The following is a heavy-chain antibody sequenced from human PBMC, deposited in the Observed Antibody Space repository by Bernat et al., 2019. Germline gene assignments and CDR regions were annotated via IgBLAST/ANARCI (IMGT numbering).Heavy chain of an antibody. CDR2: ISWNSGSI. CDR1: GFTFDDYA. D-gene: IGHD3-22*01. CDR3: AKDTGPYYYGSSGDNWFDP. Sequence: EVQLVESGGGLVQPGRSLRLSCAASGFTFDDYAMHWVRQAPGKGLEWVSGISWNSGSIGYADSVKGRFTISRDNAKNSLYLQMNSLRAEDTALYYCAKDTGPYYYGSSGDNWFDPWGQGTLVTVSS. J-gene: IGHJ5*02. V-gene: IGHV3-9*01.